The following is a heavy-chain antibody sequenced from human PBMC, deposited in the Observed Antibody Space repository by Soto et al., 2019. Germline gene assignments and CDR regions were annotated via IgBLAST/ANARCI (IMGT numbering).Heavy chain of an antibody. Sequence: ASVTVSCKVSGYTLTELSMHWVRQAPGKGLEWMGGFDPEDGETIYAQKFQGRVTMTEDTSTDTAYMELSSLRSEDTAVYYCATDPNYYGSGSPGDYWGQGTLVTVSS. CDR2: FDPEDGET. D-gene: IGHD3-10*01. J-gene: IGHJ4*02. CDR3: ATDPNYYGSGSPGDY. CDR1: GYTLTELS. V-gene: IGHV1-24*01.